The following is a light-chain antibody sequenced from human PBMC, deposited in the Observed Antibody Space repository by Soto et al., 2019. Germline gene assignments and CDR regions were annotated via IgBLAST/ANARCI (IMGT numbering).Light chain of an antibody. CDR1: QNINTW. Sequence: SQMTQSPSTLSASVVDRVTITCRASQNINTWLAWYQHKPGKAPKVLIHKASSLQSGVPSRFSGTGSGTEFTLIINSLQPDDFATYYCQQYDSYPLTFGGGTKVEI. CDR3: QQYDSYPLT. J-gene: IGKJ4*01. V-gene: IGKV1-5*03. CDR2: KAS.